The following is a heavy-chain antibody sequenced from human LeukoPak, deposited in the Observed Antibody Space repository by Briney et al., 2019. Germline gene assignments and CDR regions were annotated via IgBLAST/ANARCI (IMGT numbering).Heavy chain of an antibody. CDR3: ARGGPAPVYYMDV. D-gene: IGHD1-14*01. Sequence: PSETLSLTCAVYGGSFSGYYRSWIRQPPGKGLEWIGEINHSGSTNYNPSLKSRVTISVDTSKNQFSLKLSSVTAADTAVYYCARGGPAPVYYMDVWGKGTTVTVSS. CDR1: GGSFSGYY. J-gene: IGHJ6*03. CDR2: INHSGST. V-gene: IGHV4-34*01.